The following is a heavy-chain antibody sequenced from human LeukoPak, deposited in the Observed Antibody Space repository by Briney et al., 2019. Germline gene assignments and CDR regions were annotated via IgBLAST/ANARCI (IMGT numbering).Heavy chain of an antibody. CDR2: IYYSGST. CDR3: ARDVGIAVAGNYYYYFGMDV. Sequence: SSETQSLTCTVSGGSISSYYWSWIRQPPGKGLEWIGYIYYSGSTNCNPSDKSRVVMSVDASKKQFSLKLSSLTAADTAVYYCARDVGIAVAGNYYYYFGMDVWGQGTTVTVSS. V-gene: IGHV4-59*01. CDR1: GGSISSYY. J-gene: IGHJ6*02. D-gene: IGHD6-19*01.